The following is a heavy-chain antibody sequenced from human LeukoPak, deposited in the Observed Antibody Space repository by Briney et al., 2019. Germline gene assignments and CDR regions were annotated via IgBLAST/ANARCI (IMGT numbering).Heavy chain of an antibody. CDR1: GGSISSYY. D-gene: IGHD3-3*01. CDR2: IYCSGST. V-gene: IGHV4-59*01. J-gene: IGHJ3*02. CDR3: ARVTSAYDFWSGYYTGGSGAFDI. Sequence: SETLSLTCTVSGGSISSYYWSWIRQPPGKGLEWIGYIYCSGSTNYNPSLKSRVTISVDTSKNQFSLKLSSVTAADTAVYYCARVTSAYDFWSGYYTGGSGAFDIWGQGTMVTVSS.